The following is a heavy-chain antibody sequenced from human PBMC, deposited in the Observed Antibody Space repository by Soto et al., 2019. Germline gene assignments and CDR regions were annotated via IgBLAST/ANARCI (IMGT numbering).Heavy chain of an antibody. CDR1: GHTFTSYY. CDR2: INPSGGST. J-gene: IGHJ4*02. CDR3: ARGAQLWLLSSHRIFDY. V-gene: IGHV1-46*01. Sequence: ASVKVSCKASGHTFTSYYMHWVRQAPGQGLEWMGIINPSGGSTSYAQKFQGRVTMTRDTSTSTVYMELSSLRSEDTAVYYCARGAQLWLLSSHRIFDYWGQGTLVTVSS. D-gene: IGHD5-18*01.